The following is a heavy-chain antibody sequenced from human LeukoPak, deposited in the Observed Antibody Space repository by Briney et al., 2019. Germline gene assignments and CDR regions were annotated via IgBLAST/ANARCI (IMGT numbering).Heavy chain of an antibody. V-gene: IGHV3-9*01. Sequence: TGRSLGLSCAASGFTFDDYAMHWVRQAPGKGLEWVSGISWNSGSIAYADSVKGRFTISRDNAKNSLYLQMNSLRAEDTALYYCAKDIGYYDSSGPFDYWGQGTLVTVSS. CDR1: GFTFDDYA. J-gene: IGHJ4*02. CDR3: AKDIGYYDSSGPFDY. D-gene: IGHD3-22*01. CDR2: ISWNSGSI.